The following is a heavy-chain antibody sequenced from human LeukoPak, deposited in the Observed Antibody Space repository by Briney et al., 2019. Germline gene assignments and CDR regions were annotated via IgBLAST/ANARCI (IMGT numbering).Heavy chain of an antibody. CDR1: RFTFSNYW. V-gene: IGHV3-7*05. Sequence: GGSLRLSCAASRFTFSNYWMNWVRQAPGKGLEWVANIKQDGSEKYYVDSVKGRFTISRDNAKNSLYLQLNSLRAEDTAVYYCTKEVAAAGYFDYWGQGTLVTVSS. CDR3: TKEVAAAGYFDY. CDR2: IKQDGSEK. D-gene: IGHD6-13*01. J-gene: IGHJ4*02.